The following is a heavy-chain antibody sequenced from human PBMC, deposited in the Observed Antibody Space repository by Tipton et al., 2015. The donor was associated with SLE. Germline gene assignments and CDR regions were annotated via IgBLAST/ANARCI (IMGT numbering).Heavy chain of an antibody. Sequence: TLSLTCAVYGGFFSGYYWSWIRQPPGKGLGWIGEINHSGSTNYNPSLKSRVTISVDTSKNQFSLKLSSVTAADTAVYYCARVLWAFDIWAQGTMVTVSS. J-gene: IGHJ3*02. D-gene: IGHD3-16*01. CDR2: INHSGST. V-gene: IGHV4-34*01. CDR1: GGFFSGYY. CDR3: ARVLWAFDI.